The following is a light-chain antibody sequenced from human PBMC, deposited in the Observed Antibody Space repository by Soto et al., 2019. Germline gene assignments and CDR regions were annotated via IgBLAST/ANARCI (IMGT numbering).Light chain of an antibody. J-gene: IGKJ1*01. CDR2: GAS. CDR3: QQYTNTNNPWM. V-gene: IGKV1-17*01. Sequence: DIQMTQSPSSLSASVGDTISITCRSFQTIRKSLNWYQQRPGKAPKLLIFGASSLHNGVPPRFSGSGSGTEFTLIISGLQPDDSATYYCQQYTNTNNPWMFGQGTKVDIK. CDR1: QTIRKS.